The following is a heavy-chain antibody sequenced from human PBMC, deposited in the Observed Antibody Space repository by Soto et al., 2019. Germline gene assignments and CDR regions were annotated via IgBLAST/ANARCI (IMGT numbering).Heavy chain of an antibody. CDR2: IIPIFGTE. Sequence: QVQLVQSGAEVKKPGSSVKVSCKVSGGTFSSHSINWVRQAPGQGPEWMGGIIPIFGTENYEQKFQSRVTIIADESTSTAYMELSSLTSEDTALYYCSTSVYCSTTRCYYYFGLDVWGQGTTVIVSS. CDR1: GGTFSSHS. D-gene: IGHD2-2*01. J-gene: IGHJ6*02. V-gene: IGHV1-69*01. CDR3: STSVYCSTTRCYYYFGLDV.